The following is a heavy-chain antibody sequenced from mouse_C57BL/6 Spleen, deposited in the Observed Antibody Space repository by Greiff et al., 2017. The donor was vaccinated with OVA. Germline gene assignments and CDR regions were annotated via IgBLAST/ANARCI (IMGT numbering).Heavy chain of an antibody. J-gene: IGHJ2*01. CDR1: GYAFSSYW. D-gene: IGHD2-4*01. CDR3: ARADDYEGYFDY. CDR2: IYPGDGDT. V-gene: IGHV1-80*01. Sequence: QVQLQQSGAELVKPGASVKISCKASGYAFSSYWMNWVKQRPGKGLEWIGQIYPGDGDTNYNGKFKGKATLTADKSSSTAYMQLSSLTSEDSAVYFCARADDYEGYFDYWGQGTTLTVSS.